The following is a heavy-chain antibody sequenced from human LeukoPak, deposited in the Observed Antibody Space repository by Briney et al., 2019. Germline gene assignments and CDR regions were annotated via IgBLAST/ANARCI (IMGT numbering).Heavy chain of an antibody. CDR3: ARQFGGVIVEYYYMDV. J-gene: IGHJ6*03. D-gene: IGHD3-16*02. CDR2: IDCRGNT. V-gene: IGHV4-59*11. Sequence: SETLSLTCAVSGDSINTHYWNWIRQPPGKGLEWMGYIDCRGNTNYIPSLKSRLSISVDTSKNQVSLNLRSVTAADTAVYFCARQFGGVIVEYYYMDVWGKGTTVTVSS. CDR1: GDSINTHY.